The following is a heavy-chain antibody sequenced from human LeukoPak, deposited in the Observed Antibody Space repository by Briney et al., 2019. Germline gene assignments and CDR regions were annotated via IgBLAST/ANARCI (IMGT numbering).Heavy chain of an antibody. V-gene: IGHV4-59*12. CDR2: IYYSGST. CDR3: ARRWYSSGWLDY. Sequence: SETLSLTCTVSGGSMSSYYWSWIRQPPGRGLEWIGDIYYSGSTNYNPSLKSRVTISVDTSKNQFSLRLTSVTAADTAVYYCARRWYSSGWLDYWGQGTLVTVSS. J-gene: IGHJ4*02. D-gene: IGHD6-19*01. CDR1: GGSMSSYY.